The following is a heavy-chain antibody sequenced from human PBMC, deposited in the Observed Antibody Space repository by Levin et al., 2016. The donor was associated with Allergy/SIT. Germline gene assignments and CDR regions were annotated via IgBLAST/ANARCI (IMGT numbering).Heavy chain of an antibody. V-gene: IGHV1-69*13. CDR3: ARPLKEYYYDNSGYSGFDY. D-gene: IGHD3-22*01. CDR1: GGTFSSYA. J-gene: IGHJ4*02. CDR2: IIPIFGTA. Sequence: SVKVSCKASGGTFSSYAISWVRQAPGQGLEWMGGIIPIFGTANYAQKFQGRVTITADESTSTAYMELNSLRSEDTAVYYCARPLKEYYYDNSGYSGFDYWGQGTLVTVSS.